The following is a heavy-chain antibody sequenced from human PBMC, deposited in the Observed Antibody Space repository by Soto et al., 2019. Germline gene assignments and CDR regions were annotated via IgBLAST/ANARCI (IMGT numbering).Heavy chain of an antibody. CDR3: ARKGASAAYAHYYMDV. CDR2: VYYSGNT. CDR1: GGSISPYY. Sequence: SETLSLTCTVSGGSISPYYWSWIRQPPGKRLEWIGYVYYSGNTNYNPSLESRVTISVDTSRNRFSLNLTSATAADTAVYYCARKGASAAYAHYYMDVWGRGTAVTVS. J-gene: IGHJ6*03. D-gene: IGHD6-13*01. V-gene: IGHV4-59*01.